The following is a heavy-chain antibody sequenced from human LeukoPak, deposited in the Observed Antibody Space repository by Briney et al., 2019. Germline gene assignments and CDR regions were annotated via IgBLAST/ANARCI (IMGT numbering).Heavy chain of an antibody. D-gene: IGHD6-19*01. Sequence: VGALRLSCAASGFSFSTYAMNSVRQAPGKGPEWISAISGSGDTTYYADSVKGRFTISRDNTKNTLYMQMYSLRAEDMAVYYCAPVAVAASLDLYFEYWGQGTLVTVSS. V-gene: IGHV3-23*01. J-gene: IGHJ4*02. CDR3: APVAVAASLDLYFEY. CDR1: GFSFSTYA. CDR2: ISGSGDTT.